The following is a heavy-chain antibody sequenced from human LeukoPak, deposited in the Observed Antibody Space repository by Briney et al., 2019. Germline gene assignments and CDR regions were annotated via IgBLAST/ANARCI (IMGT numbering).Heavy chain of an antibody. V-gene: IGHV4-59*08. CDR1: GGSFSGYY. CDR2: IYYSGST. J-gene: IGHJ6*02. D-gene: IGHD2-8*01. Sequence: SETLSLTCAVYGGSFSGYYWSWIRQPPGKGLEWIGYIYYSGSTNYNPSLKSRVTISVDTSKNQFSLKLSSVTAADTAVYYCARMVSNYYYGMDVWGQGTTVTVSS. CDR3: ARMVSNYYYGMDV.